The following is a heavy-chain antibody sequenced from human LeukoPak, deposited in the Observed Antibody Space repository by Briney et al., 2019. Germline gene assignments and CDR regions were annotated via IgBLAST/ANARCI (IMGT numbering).Heavy chain of an antibody. CDR2: INPNSGGT. CDR1: GYTFTGYY. J-gene: IGHJ4*02. Sequence: GSSVKVSCKASGYTFTGYYMHWVRQAPGQGLEWMGWINPNSGGTNYAQKLQGRVTMTTDTSTSTAYMELRSLRFDDTAVYYCARDTAYSSGWYGDYWGQGTLVTVSS. D-gene: IGHD6-19*01. V-gene: IGHV1-2*02. CDR3: ARDTAYSSGWYGDY.